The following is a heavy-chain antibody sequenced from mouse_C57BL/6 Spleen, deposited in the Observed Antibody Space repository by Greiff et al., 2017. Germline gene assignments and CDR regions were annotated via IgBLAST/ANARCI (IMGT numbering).Heavy chain of an antibody. CDR3: ARKSTTVEGY. CDR2: IYPRSGNT. J-gene: IGHJ2*01. D-gene: IGHD1-1*01. Sequence: QVQLQQSGAELARPGASVKLSCKASGYTFTSYGISWVKQRTGQGLEWIGEIYPRSGNTYYTEKFKGKATLTADKSSSTAYMGLRRLTSEDSAVYFCARKSTTVEGYWGQGTTLTVSS. CDR1: GYTFTSYG. V-gene: IGHV1-81*01.